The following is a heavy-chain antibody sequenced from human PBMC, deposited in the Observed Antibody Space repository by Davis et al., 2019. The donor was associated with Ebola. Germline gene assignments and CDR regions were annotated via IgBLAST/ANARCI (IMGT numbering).Heavy chain of an antibody. Sequence: PGGSLRLSCAASGFTFSSYAMHWVRQAPGKGLEWVAVIWYDGSNRYYADSVKGRFTISRDNSKNTLYLHMNSLRAEDTAVYYCARDDGGIAVSYIDVWGNGTTVTVSS. V-gene: IGHV3-33*08. CDR1: GFTFSSYA. CDR3: ARDDGGIAVSYIDV. J-gene: IGHJ6*03. CDR2: IWYDGSNR. D-gene: IGHD6-19*01.